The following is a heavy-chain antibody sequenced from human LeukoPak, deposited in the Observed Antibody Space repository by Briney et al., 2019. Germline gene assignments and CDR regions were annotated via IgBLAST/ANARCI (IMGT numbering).Heavy chain of an antibody. J-gene: IGHJ4*02. CDR2: INHSGST. CDR3: ARHVSADKDYCSSTNCYGGLDY. CDR1: GGSFSGYY. Sequence: PSETLSLTCAVYGGSFSGYYWSWIRQPPGKGLEWIGEINHSGSTNYNPSLKSRVTISVDTSKNQFSLKLSSVTAADTAVYYCARHVSADKDYCSSTNCYGGLDYWGQGTLVTVSS. D-gene: IGHD2-2*01. V-gene: IGHV4-34*01.